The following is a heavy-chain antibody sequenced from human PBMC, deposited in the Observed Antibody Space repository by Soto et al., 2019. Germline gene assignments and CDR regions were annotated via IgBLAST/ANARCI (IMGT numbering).Heavy chain of an antibody. CDR1: GFTFITYD. J-gene: IGHJ4*02. V-gene: IGHV3-23*01. D-gene: IGHD3-16*01. CDR2: SRGSDGST. CDR3: VKGTWGVY. Sequence: EVQLLESGGGSVQPGGSLRLSCAASGFTFITYDRTWVRQAPGKGLEWVSVSRGSDGSTYYAASVKGRFTISTDNSKNTVCLQMNSRRGDDTAIYYCVKGTWGVYWAQGNLVTVSS.